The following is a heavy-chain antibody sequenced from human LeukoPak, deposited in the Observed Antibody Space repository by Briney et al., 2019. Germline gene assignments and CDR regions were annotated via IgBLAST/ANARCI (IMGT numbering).Heavy chain of an antibody. CDR1: GFTFSSYA. J-gene: IGHJ5*02. Sequence: GGSLRLSCVASGFTFSSYAMSWVRQAPGKGLEWVSAISGSGGSTYYADSVKGRFTISRDNSKNTLYLQMNSLRAEDTAVYYCAKGRCSGGSCPNWFDPWGQGTLVTASS. CDR2: ISGSGGST. D-gene: IGHD2-15*01. V-gene: IGHV3-23*01. CDR3: AKGRCSGGSCPNWFDP.